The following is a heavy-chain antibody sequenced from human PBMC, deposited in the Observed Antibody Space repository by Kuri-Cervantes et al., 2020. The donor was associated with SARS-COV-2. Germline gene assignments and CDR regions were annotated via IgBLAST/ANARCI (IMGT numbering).Heavy chain of an antibody. D-gene: IGHD2-15*01. Sequence: ASVKVSCKASGYTFTSYYMHWVRQAPGQGLEWMGIINPSGGSTSYAQKFQGRVTITADESTSTTYMEVSSLRSEDTALYYCARGLVVAAGVVDHYFGMDVWGQGTAVTVSS. CDR3: ARGLVVAAGVVDHYFGMDV. J-gene: IGHJ6*02. CDR2: INPSGGST. CDR1: GYTFTSYY. V-gene: IGHV1-46*01.